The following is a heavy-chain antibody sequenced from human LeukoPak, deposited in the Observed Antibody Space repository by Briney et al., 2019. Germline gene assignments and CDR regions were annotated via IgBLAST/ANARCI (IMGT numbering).Heavy chain of an antibody. V-gene: IGHV4-59*01. Sequence: PSETLSLTCTVSGGSISSYYWSWIRQSPGKGLEWIGYISYSGSTNYNPSLKSRVTISVDRSKNQFSLKLSSVTPADTAVYYCARSYDSSGYYFYGMDVWGQGTAVTVSS. CDR3: ARSYDSSGYYFYGMDV. CDR2: ISYSGST. J-gene: IGHJ6*02. CDR1: GGSISSYY. D-gene: IGHD3-22*01.